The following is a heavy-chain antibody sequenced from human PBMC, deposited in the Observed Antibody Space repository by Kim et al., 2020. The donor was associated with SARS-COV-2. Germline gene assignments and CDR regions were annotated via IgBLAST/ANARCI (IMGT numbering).Heavy chain of an antibody. CDR1: GFTVSADH. CDR2: LFSDRTT. CDR3: ARHDWFDP. Sequence: GGSLRLSCAASGFTVSADHMSWVRQAPGKGLEWVSLLFSDRTTFYADSVKGRFIISRDDSRNTVYLEMNSLRPEDTAAYYCARHDWFDPWGHGTQVTVSS. J-gene: IGHJ5*02. V-gene: IGHV3-53*01.